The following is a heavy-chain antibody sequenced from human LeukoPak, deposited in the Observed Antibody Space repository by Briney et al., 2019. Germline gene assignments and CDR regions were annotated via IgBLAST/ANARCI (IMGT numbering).Heavy chain of an antibody. CDR2: IYHSGST. D-gene: IGHD1/OR15-1a*01. CDR3: ARAYRTIDY. CDR1: GHSISSDYY. V-gene: IGHV4-38-2*01. J-gene: IGHJ4*02. Sequence: SETLSLTCAVSGHSISSDYYWGWIRQTPGKGLEWIGSIYHSGSTYYNPSLKSRVTILVDTSKNQFSLKLSSVTAADTAVYYCARAYRTIDYWGQGTLVTVSS.